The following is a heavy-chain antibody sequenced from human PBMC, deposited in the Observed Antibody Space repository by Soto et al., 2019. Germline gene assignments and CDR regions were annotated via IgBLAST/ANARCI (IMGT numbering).Heavy chain of an antibody. D-gene: IGHD6-25*01. CDR3: ACGYKFPFHD. J-gene: IGHJ4*01. CDR1: GGSIDSGGYY. V-gene: IGHV4-31*11. Sequence: QVQLQESGPGLVKPSQTLSLTCAVSGGSIDSGGYYWSWIRQHPGKGLEWIGHVYYSGTTYYNPSLKSRIIISIDTSKNQSSLKLSSVTAADSAVYYCACGYKFPFHDWGHGTLVTVSS. CDR2: VYYSGTT.